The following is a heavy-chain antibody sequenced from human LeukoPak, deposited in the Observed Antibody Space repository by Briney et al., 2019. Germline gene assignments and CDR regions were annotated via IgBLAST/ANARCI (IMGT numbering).Heavy chain of an antibody. CDR2: IYYSGST. CDR1: GGSISSSSYY. Sequence: PSETLSLTCTVSGGSISSSSYYWGWIRQPPGKGLEWIGSIYYSGSTYYNPSLKSRVTISVDTSKNQFSLKLSSVTAADTAVYYCARVAPKSSCSYYDFWSGYAPQNYYYYYYMDVWGKGTTVTVSS. D-gene: IGHD3-3*01. CDR3: ARVAPKSSCSYYDFWSGYAPQNYYYYYYMDV. V-gene: IGHV4-39*07. J-gene: IGHJ6*03.